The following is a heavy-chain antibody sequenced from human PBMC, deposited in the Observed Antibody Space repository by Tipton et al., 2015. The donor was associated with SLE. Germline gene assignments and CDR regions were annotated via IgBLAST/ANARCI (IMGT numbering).Heavy chain of an antibody. V-gene: IGHV4-39*01. CDR2: VSWRGDT. CDR3: TGHRGPGYFYGMDV. D-gene: IGHD3-16*01. CDR1: GGSVSSGNYY. Sequence: TLSLTCTVSGGSVSSGNYYWSWIRQPAGRGLEWIGSVSWRGDTYYNPPLKSRLTVSVDTSRNQLSLRLNSVTAADTAMYFCTGHRGPGYFYGMDVWGHGTTVTVSS. J-gene: IGHJ6*02.